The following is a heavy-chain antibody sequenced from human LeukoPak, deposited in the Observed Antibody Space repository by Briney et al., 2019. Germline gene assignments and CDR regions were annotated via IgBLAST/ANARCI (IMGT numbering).Heavy chain of an antibody. V-gene: IGHV3-21*01. Sequence: GGSLRLSCAASGFTFSSYSMNWARQAPGKGLEWVSSISSSSSYIYYADSVKGRFTISRDNAKNSLYLQMNSLRAEDTAVYYCARPSGSSILGGGAFDIWGQGTMVTVSS. CDR1: GFTFSSYS. D-gene: IGHD1-26*01. CDR3: ARPSGSSILGGGAFDI. J-gene: IGHJ3*02. CDR2: ISSSSSYI.